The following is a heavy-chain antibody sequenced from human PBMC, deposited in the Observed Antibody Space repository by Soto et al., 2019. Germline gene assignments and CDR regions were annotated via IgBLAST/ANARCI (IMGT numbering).Heavy chain of an antibody. CDR2: IGSGSP. CDR1: GFTFSGYA. J-gene: IGHJ5*02. D-gene: IGHD6-13*01. V-gene: IGHV3-23*01. CDR3: AQDLGSSWYHYNSFAP. Sequence: EVQLLESGGGWVQPGGSLRLSCAASGFTFSGYAMSWVRQAPGKGLEWVSAIGSGSPFYADSVKGRFTISRDNANSMLYLQMNSLRADDTAVYFCAQDLGSSWYHYNSFAPGGQGTLVTVSS.